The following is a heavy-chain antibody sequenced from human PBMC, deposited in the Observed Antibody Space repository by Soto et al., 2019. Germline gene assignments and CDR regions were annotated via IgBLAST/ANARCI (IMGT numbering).Heavy chain of an antibody. CDR1: GFTFSSYS. V-gene: IGHV3-21*01. J-gene: IGHJ4*02. Sequence: GGSLRLSCAASGFTFSSYSMNWVRQAPGKGLEWVSSISSSSSYIYYADSVKGRFTISRDNAKNSLYLQMNSLRAEDTAVYYCAREVVNWNYVLGFDYWGQGTLVTVSS. CDR3: AREVVNWNYVLGFDY. D-gene: IGHD1-7*01. CDR2: ISSSSSYI.